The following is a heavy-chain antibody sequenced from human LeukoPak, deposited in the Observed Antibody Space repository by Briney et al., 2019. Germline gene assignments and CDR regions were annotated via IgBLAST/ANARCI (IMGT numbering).Heavy chain of an antibody. V-gene: IGHV3-21*01. Sequence: GGSLRLSCAASGFTFSSYSMNWVRQAPGKGLERVSGINNSGGSTYYADSMKGRFTISRDNAKNSLYLQMDSLGAEDTAVYYCARDGITMRILEYWGQGTLVTVSS. CDR3: ARDGITMRILEY. CDR2: INNSGGST. CDR1: GFTFSSYS. D-gene: IGHD3-10*01. J-gene: IGHJ4*02.